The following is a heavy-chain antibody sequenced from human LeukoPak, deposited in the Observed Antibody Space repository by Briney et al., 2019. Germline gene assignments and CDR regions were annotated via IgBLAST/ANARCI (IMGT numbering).Heavy chain of an antibody. CDR2: LSASGGTT. V-gene: IGHV3-23*01. D-gene: IGHD2-15*01. J-gene: IGHJ6*03. CDR3: AKSESGYCSGDSCYSGYYYYHMDV. CDR1: GFTFSNYA. Sequence: GGSLRLSCAASGFTFSNYAMTWVRQSPGKGLEWVSGLSASGGTTSYADSVKGRFTISRDNSKNMVYLQMNSLRAEDTAVYYCAKSESGYCSGDSCYSGYYYYHMDVWGKGTTVTVSS.